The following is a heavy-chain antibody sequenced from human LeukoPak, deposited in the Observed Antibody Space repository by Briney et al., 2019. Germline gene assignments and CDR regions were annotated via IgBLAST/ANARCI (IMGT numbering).Heavy chain of an antibody. V-gene: IGHV4-34*01. D-gene: IGHD1-14*01. J-gene: IGHJ6*02. CDR2: INHSGST. CDR1: GGSFSGYY. Sequence: SETLSLTCAVYGGSFSGYYWSWIRQPPGKGLEWIGEINHSGSTNYNPSLKSRVTISVDTSKNQFSLKLSSVTAADTAVYYCARAEGSRRGYYYYGMDVWGQGTTVTVSS. CDR3: ARAEGSRRGYYYYGMDV.